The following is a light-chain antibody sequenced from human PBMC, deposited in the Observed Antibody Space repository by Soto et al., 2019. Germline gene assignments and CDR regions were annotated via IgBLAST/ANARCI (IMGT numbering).Light chain of an antibody. CDR3: QQRSNWP. CDR2: DAS. CDR1: QSVSSY. V-gene: IGKV3-11*01. J-gene: IGKJ3*01. Sequence: EIVLTQSPATLSLSPGERATPSCRASQSVSSYLAWYQQKPGQAPRLLIYDASNRATGIPARFSGSGSGTDFTLTISSLEPEDFAVYYCQQRSNWPFGPGTKVDIK.